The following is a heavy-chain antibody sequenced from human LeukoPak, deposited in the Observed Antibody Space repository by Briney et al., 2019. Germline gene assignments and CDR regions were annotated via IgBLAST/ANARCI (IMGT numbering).Heavy chain of an antibody. CDR3: ARDARSGGEVTAAAGFDY. CDR1: GGSISSGGYY. Sequence: PSETLSLTCTVSGGSISSGGYYWSWIRQPPGKGLEWIGYIYHSGSTYYNPSLKSRVTISVDRSKNQFSLKLSSVTAADTAVYYCARDARSGGEVTAAAGFDYWGQGTLVTVSS. D-gene: IGHD6-13*01. J-gene: IGHJ4*02. CDR2: IYHSGST. V-gene: IGHV4-30-2*01.